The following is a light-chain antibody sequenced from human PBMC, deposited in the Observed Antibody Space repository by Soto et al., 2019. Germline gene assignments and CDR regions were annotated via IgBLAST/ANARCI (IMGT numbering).Light chain of an antibody. Sequence: QSALTQPASVSGSPGQSITISCTGTSSDVGAYNYVSWYQQHPGKAPKLMIYDVSNRPSGVSNRFSGSKSGNTASLTISGLQAEDEADYYCSSYTRSTTLVVFGGGIK. V-gene: IGLV2-14*01. CDR1: SSDVGAYNY. CDR3: SSYTRSTTLVV. CDR2: DVS. J-gene: IGLJ2*01.